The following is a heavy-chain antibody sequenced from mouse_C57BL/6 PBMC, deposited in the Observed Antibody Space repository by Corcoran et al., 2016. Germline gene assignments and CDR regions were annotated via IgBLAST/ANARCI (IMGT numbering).Heavy chain of an antibody. Sequence: EVQLQQSGPELVKPGASVKISCKASGYTFTDYYMNWVKQSHGKSLEWIGDINPNNGGTSYNQKFKGKATLTVDKSSSTAYMELRSLTSEDSAVYYCAREEKYYGSSLYYAMDYWGQGTSVTVSS. V-gene: IGHV1-26*01. CDR2: INPNNGGT. D-gene: IGHD1-1*01. CDR3: AREEKYYGSSLYYAMDY. J-gene: IGHJ4*01. CDR1: GYTFTDYY.